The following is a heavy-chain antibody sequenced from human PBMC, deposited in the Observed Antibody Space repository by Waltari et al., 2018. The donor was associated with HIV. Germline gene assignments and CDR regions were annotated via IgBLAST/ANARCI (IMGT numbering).Heavy chain of an antibody. J-gene: IGHJ5*02. D-gene: IGHD6-13*01. Sequence: QVQLVQSGAEVKKPGASVKVSCQASGYTFTGYYMHWVRQAPGQGLEWMGWINPNSGGTNYAQKFQGRVTMTRDTSISTAYMELSRLRSDDTAVYYCARGGGPIAAATNWFDPWGQGTLVTVSS. CDR2: INPNSGGT. V-gene: IGHV1-2*02. CDR1: GYTFTGYY. CDR3: ARGGGPIAAATNWFDP.